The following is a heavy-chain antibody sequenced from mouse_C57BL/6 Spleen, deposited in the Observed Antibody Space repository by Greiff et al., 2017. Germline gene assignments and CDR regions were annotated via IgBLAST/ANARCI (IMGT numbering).Heavy chain of an antibody. CDR1: GYTFTSYW. J-gene: IGHJ1*03. Sequence: VQLQQPGAELVKPGASVKLSCKASGYTFTSYWMHWVKQRPGQGLEWIGMIHPNSGSTNYNEKFKSKATLTVDKSSSTAYMQLSSLTSEDSAVYYCARAPQYWYCDVWGTGTTVTVAS. V-gene: IGHV1-64*01. CDR3: ARAPQYWYCDV. CDR2: IHPNSGST.